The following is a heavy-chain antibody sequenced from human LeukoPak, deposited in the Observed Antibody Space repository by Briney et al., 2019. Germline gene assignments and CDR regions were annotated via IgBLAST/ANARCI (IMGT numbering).Heavy chain of an antibody. CDR1: GFTFSSYW. D-gene: IGHD4-11*01. Sequence: PGGSLRLSCAASGFTFSSYWMHWVRQAPGKGLVWVSRSNSDGSSTSYADSVKGRFTISRDNAKNTLYLQMNSLRAEDTAVYYCARDLSNYIDNWFDPWGQGTLVTVSS. J-gene: IGHJ5*02. CDR3: ARDLSNYIDNWFDP. V-gene: IGHV3-74*01. CDR2: SNSDGSST.